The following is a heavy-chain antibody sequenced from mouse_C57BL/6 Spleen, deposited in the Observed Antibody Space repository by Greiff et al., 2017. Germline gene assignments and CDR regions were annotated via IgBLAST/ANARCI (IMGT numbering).Heavy chain of an antibody. CDR1: GYTFTSYW. J-gene: IGHJ1*03. V-gene: IGHV1-55*01. CDR3: ARWRCYYDYGHWYFDV. Sequence: QVQLQQPGAELVKPGASVKMSCKASGYTFTSYWITWVKQRPGQGLEWIGDIYPGSGSTNYNEKFKSKATLTVDTSSSTAYMQLSSLTSEDSAVYYCARWRCYYDYGHWYFDVWGTGTTVTGSS. D-gene: IGHD2-4*01. CDR2: IYPGSGST.